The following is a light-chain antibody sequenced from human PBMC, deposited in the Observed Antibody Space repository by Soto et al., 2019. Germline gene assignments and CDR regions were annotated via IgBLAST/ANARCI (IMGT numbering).Light chain of an antibody. CDR2: AAS. J-gene: IGKJ5*01. CDR3: QQYGSSHPLT. CDR1: QSVFINY. Sequence: EIAVAQSPGTLSLSPGERATISCRASQSVFINYLAWYQQKPGQAPRLLIYAASSRATDIPDRVSGIGSGTHFTLTISRREPEDSAVYYCQQYGSSHPLTFGQGTRLEIK. V-gene: IGKV3-20*01.